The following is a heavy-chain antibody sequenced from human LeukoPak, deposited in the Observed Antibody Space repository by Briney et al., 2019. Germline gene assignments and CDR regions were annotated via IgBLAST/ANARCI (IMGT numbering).Heavy chain of an antibody. D-gene: IGHD2-2*01. CDR2: INHSGST. Sequence: PSETLSLTCAVYGGSFSSYYWSWIRQPPGKGLEWIGEINHSGSTNYNPSLKSRVTLSVDTSKNQFSLKLSSVTAADTAVYYCARAMPTRRTYDYWGQGILVTVSS. CDR3: ARAMPTRRTYDY. CDR1: GGSFSSYY. V-gene: IGHV4-34*01. J-gene: IGHJ4*02.